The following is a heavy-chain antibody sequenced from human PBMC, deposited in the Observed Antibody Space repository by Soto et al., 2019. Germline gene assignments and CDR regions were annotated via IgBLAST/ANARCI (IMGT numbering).Heavy chain of an antibody. J-gene: IGHJ4*02. CDR1: GGSISSYY. D-gene: IGHD3-22*01. Sequence: LSLTCTVSGGSISSYYWSWIRQPPGKGLEWIGYIYYSGSTNYNPSLKSRVTISVDTSKNQFSLKLSSVTAADTAVYYCARGGVVVFDYWGQGTLVTVSS. CDR2: IYYSGST. CDR3: ARGGVVVFDY. V-gene: IGHV4-59*01.